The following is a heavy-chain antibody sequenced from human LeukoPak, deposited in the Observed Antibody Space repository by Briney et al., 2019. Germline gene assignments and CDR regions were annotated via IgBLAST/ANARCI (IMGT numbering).Heavy chain of an antibody. J-gene: IGHJ5*02. V-gene: IGHV1-8*01. D-gene: IGHD3-10*01. Sequence: ASVTVSCKASGHTFTSYDINWVRQATGQGLEWMGWMNPNSGNTGYAQKFQGRVTMTRNTSISTAYMELSSLRSEDTAVYYCARGRMVRGVTWWFDPWGQGTLVTVSS. CDR2: MNPNSGNT. CDR3: ARGRMVRGVTWWFDP. CDR1: GHTFTSYD.